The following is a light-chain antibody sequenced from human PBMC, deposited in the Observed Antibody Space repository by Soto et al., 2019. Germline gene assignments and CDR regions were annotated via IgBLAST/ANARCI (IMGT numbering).Light chain of an antibody. CDR3: TSYTSSSTLV. CDR2: EVS. CDR1: SSDVGGYNF. J-gene: IGLJ2*01. V-gene: IGLV2-14*01. Sequence: QSALTQPASVSGSPGQSITISCTESSSDVGGYNFVSWYQQHPGKAPKLMIYEVSNRPSGVSNRFSGSKSGNTASLTISGLRAEDEADYYCTSYTSSSTLVFGGGTKLTVL.